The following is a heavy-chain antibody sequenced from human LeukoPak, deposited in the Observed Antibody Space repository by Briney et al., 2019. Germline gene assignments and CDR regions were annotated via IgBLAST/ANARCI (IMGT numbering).Heavy chain of an antibody. Sequence: GGSLRLSCAASGFTFSSYAMSWVRQAPGKGLEWAAVISYDGSNKYYADSVKGRFTISRDNSKSMLYLQMNSLRAEDTALYYCARAIQWNAFDVWGPGTMVTVSS. V-gene: IGHV3-30*14. CDR2: ISYDGSNK. CDR1: GFTFSSYA. D-gene: IGHD5-12*01. J-gene: IGHJ3*01. CDR3: ARAIQWNAFDV.